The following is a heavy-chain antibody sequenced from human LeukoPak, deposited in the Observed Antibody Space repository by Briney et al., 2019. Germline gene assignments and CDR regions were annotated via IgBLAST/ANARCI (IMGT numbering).Heavy chain of an antibody. V-gene: IGHV1-69*13. CDR3: AKLSRRSSSSWPDQFDY. Sequence: GASVKVSCKASGGTFSSYAISWVRQAPGQGLEWMGGIIPIFGTANYAQKFQGRVTITADESTSTAYMELSSLRSEDTAVYYCAKLSRRSSSSWPDQFDYWGQGTLVTVSS. D-gene: IGHD6-13*01. J-gene: IGHJ4*02. CDR1: GGTFSSYA. CDR2: IIPIFGTA.